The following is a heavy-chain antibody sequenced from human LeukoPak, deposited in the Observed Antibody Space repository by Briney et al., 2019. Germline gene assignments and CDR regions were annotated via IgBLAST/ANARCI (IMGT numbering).Heavy chain of an antibody. CDR2: ITWDAGNT. V-gene: IGHV3-43*01. J-gene: IGHJ4*02. D-gene: IGHD3-22*01. CDR1: GFTFHDYT. CDR3: AKDLYDSSGGPPGSLDC. Sequence: PGGSLRLSCAASGFTFHDYTMHWVRQAPGKGLEWVSLITWDAGNTYYADSIKGRFTISRNNRKNSLYLQMNSLRSEDTALYYCAKDLYDSSGGPPGSLDCWGQGTLVTVSS.